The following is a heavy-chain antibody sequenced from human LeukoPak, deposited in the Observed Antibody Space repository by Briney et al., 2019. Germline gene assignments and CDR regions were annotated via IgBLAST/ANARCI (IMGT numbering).Heavy chain of an antibody. V-gene: IGHV6-1*01. CDR1: GDSVSSNSAA. D-gene: IGHD3-3*01. J-gene: IGHJ4*02. Sequence: SQTLSLTCAISGDSVSSNSAAWSWIRLSPSRGLEWLGRTYYRSKWYSDYAVSVKSRIIINPDTSKNQFSLQLNSMTPEDTAVYYCGRETDFGVVTDWGQGTLVTVSS. CDR2: TYYRSKWYS. CDR3: GRETDFGVVTD.